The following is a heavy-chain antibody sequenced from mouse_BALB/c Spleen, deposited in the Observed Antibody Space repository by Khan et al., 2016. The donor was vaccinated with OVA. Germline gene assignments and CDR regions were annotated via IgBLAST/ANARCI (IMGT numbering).Heavy chain of an antibody. CDR2: IWGDGST. D-gene: IGHD2-10*02. Sequence: QVQLKESGPGLVAPSQSLSITCTVSGFSLTSFIVSWVRQPPGKGLEWLGMIWGDGSTNYHSALISRLNIITDNSTGHVFLELNSLQTDDTATYYCAKPKCGKGYFDVWGAGTTVTVSS. CDR3: AKPKCGKGYFDV. CDR1: GFSLTSFI. V-gene: IGHV2-3*01. J-gene: IGHJ1*01.